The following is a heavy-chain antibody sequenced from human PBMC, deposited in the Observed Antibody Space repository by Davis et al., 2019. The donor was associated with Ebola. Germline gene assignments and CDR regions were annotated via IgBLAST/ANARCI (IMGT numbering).Heavy chain of an antibody. CDR3: ASGYGDYGPEYFDY. Sequence: SETLSLTCSVFGGSITNDHWGWIRQPPGGGLEWIGHILDIGTIYYNPSLRSRLTISVDTSKNQFSLKLSSVTATDTAVYCCASGYGDYGPEYFDYWGQGTLVTVSS. CDR2: ILDIGTI. J-gene: IGHJ4*02. CDR1: GGSITNDH. V-gene: IGHV4-59*12. D-gene: IGHD4-17*01.